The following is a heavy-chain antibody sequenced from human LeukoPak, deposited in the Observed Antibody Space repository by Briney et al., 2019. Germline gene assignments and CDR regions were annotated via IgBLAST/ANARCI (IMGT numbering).Heavy chain of an antibody. CDR3: ARLKRGITYYYDSSGYYRRWFDP. J-gene: IGHJ5*02. CDR1: GGSISSSSYY. D-gene: IGHD3-22*01. Sequence: SETLSLTCTVSGGSISSSSYYWGWIRQPPGKGLEWIGSIYYSGSTNYNPSLKSRVTISVDTSKNQFSLKLSSVTAADTAVYYCARLKRGITYYYDSSGYYRRWFDPWGQGTLVTVSS. V-gene: IGHV4-39*07. CDR2: IYYSGST.